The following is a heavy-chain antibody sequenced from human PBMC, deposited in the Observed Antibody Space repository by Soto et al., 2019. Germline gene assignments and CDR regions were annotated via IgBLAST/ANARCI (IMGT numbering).Heavy chain of an antibody. CDR3: ASYEGIAAAGDYYYYGMDV. Sequence: QVPLVQSGAEVKKPGSSVKVSCKASGGTFSSYAISWVRQAPGQGLEWMGGIIPIFGTANYAQKFQGRVTITADESTSTAYMELSSLRSEDTAVYYCASYEGIAAAGDYYYYGMDVWGQGTTVTVSS. V-gene: IGHV1-69*01. D-gene: IGHD6-13*01. CDR1: GGTFSSYA. CDR2: IIPIFGTA. J-gene: IGHJ6*02.